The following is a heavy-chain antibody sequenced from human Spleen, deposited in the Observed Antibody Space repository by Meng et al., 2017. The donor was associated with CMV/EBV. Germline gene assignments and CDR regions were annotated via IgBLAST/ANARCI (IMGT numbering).Heavy chain of an antibody. V-gene: IGHV3-11*01. CDR1: GFTFSDYY. CDR2: ISSSGSTI. Sequence: GESLKISCAASGFTFSDYYMSWIRQAPGKGLEWVSYISSSGSTIYYADSVKGRFTISRDNAKNSLYLQMNSLRAEDTAVHYCARVAGIADYGMDVWGQGTTVTVSS. D-gene: IGHD6-13*01. J-gene: IGHJ6*02. CDR3: ARVAGIADYGMDV.